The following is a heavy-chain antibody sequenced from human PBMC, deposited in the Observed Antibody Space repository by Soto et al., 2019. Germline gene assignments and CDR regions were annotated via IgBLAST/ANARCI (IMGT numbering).Heavy chain of an antibody. CDR3: ARGGSGRENKGKYYYYMDV. CDR2: ISAYNGNT. Sequence: GASVKVSCKASGYTFTSYGISWVRQAPGQGLEWMGWISAYNGNTNYAQKLQGRVTMTTDTSTSTAYMELRSLRSDDTAVYYCARGGSGRENKGKYYYYMDVWGKGTTVTVSS. J-gene: IGHJ6*03. D-gene: IGHD3-10*01. V-gene: IGHV1-18*01. CDR1: GYTFTSYG.